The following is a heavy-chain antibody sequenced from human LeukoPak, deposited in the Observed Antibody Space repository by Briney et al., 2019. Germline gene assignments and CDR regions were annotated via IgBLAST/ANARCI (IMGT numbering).Heavy chain of an antibody. V-gene: IGHV4-34*01. Sequence: SETLSLTCAVSGGTFSGYYWSWIRQPPGKGLEWIGEINHSGSTNDNPSLKSRVTILLDTYTKQFSLKLSSVTAADTAVYYCARGGGIQLCYPFDYWGQGTLVTVSS. CDR1: GGTFSGYY. CDR2: INHSGST. CDR3: ARGGGIQLCYPFDY. J-gene: IGHJ4*02. D-gene: IGHD5-18*01.